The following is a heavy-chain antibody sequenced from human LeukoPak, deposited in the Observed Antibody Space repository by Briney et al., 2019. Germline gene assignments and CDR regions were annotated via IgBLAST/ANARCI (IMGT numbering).Heavy chain of an antibody. CDR1: GFTFNIYV. CDR2: ISGGVGKK. D-gene: IGHD6-13*01. Sequence: GGSLRLSCAASGFTFNIYVLSWVRQAPGKGLEWISDISGGVGKKQYADSVRGRFTISRDNSKSILYLQMDSLSAEDTAVYYCAKDRLKLPPLSSNYFRGKVKLYNALDVWGKGTAVTVSS. J-gene: IGHJ6*04. V-gene: IGHV3-23*01. CDR3: AKDRLKLPPLSSNYFRGKVKLYNALDV.